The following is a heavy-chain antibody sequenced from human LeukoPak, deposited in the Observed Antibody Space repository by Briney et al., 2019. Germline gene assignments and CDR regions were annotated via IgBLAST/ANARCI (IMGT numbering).Heavy chain of an antibody. CDR1: GFTFSGYA. V-gene: IGHV3-23*01. D-gene: IGHD3-3*01. CDR3: AKDDDSSSGYLL. CDR2: ISSSGGST. J-gene: IGHJ4*02. Sequence: GGSLRLSCAASGFTFSGYAMSWVREAPGKGLEWVSAISSSGGSTYYADSVKGRFTISRDNSKNTLYLQMNSLKAEDTAVYSCAKDDDSSSGYLLWGQGTLVTVSS.